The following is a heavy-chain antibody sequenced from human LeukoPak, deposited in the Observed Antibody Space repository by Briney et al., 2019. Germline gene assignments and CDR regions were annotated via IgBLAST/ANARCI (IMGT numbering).Heavy chain of an antibody. V-gene: IGHV1-18*01. CDR3: ATDPYYDTDYYYGMDV. J-gene: IGHJ6*02. Sequence: ASVKVSCKASGYTFTSYGISWVRQAPGQGLEWMGWISAYNGNTNYAQKLQGRVTMTTDTSTSTAYMELRSLRSDDTAVYYCATDPYYDTDYYYGMDVWGQGTTVTVSS. CDR2: ISAYNGNT. D-gene: IGHD3-22*01. CDR1: GYTFTSYG.